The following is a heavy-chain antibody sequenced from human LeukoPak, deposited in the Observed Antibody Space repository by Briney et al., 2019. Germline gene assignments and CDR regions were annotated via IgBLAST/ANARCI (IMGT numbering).Heavy chain of an antibody. Sequence: GASVKVSCKASGYTFTGYAMHWVRQAPGQRLEWMGWINAGNCNTKYSQKFQGRVTITRDTSASTAYMELSSLRSEDTAVYYCARSRRITMVRGVIIGWFDPWGQGTLVTVSS. CDR2: INAGNCNT. CDR3: ARSRRITMVRGVIIGWFDP. J-gene: IGHJ5*02. V-gene: IGHV1-3*01. CDR1: GYTFTGYA. D-gene: IGHD3-10*01.